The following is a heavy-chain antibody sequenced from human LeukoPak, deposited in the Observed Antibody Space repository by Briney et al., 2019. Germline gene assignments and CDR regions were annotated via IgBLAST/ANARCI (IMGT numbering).Heavy chain of an antibody. CDR2: ISSSSSYI. CDR1: GFTLSSFG. D-gene: IGHD3-3*01. V-gene: IGHV3-21*01. CDR3: ASEIIFGSFDY. J-gene: IGHJ4*02. Sequence: GGSLRLSCVASGFTLSSFGMNWVRQAPGKGLEWVSFISSSSSYIYYADSVKGRFTISRDNAKNSLYLQMNSLRAEETAVYYCASEIIFGSFDYWGQGTLVTVSS.